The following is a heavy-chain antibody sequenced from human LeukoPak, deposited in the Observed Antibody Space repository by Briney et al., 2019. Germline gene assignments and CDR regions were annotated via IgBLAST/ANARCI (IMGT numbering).Heavy chain of an antibody. D-gene: IGHD3-22*01. CDR1: GFTFSSYS. CDR3: ARRPYYYDSLDY. Sequence: GGSPRLSCAASGFTFSSYSMNWVRQAPGKGLEWVSSISSSSSYIYYADSVKGRFTISRDNAKNSLYLQMNSLRAEDTAVYYCARRPYYYDSLDYWGQGTLVTVSS. CDR2: ISSSSSYI. J-gene: IGHJ4*02. V-gene: IGHV3-21*01.